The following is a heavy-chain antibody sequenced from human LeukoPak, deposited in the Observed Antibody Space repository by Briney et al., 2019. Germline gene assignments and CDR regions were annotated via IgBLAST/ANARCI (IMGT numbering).Heavy chain of an antibody. CDR3: ARGQSWAFDF. J-gene: IGHJ4*02. CDR2: IKPDGSEK. V-gene: IGHV3-7*05. D-gene: IGHD1-26*01. Sequence: GGSLRLSCAASGFTFSTYWMSWVRQAPGKGLQWVVNIKPDGSEKYYVDSVKGRFTISRDNAKNSVDLQMNSLRVEDTAVYYCARGQSWAFDFWGQGTLVTISS. CDR1: GFTFSTYW.